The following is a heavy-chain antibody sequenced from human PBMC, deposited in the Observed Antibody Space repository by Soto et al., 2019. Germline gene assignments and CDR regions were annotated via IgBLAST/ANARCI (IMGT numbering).Heavy chain of an antibody. CDR2: IYYSGST. CDR3: ARAQGSLWPRMYFDY. D-gene: IGHD3-10*01. CDR1: GGSISSYY. J-gene: IGHJ4*02. Sequence: QVQLQESGPGLVKPSETLSLTCTVSGGSISSYYWSWIRQPPGKGLEWIGYIYYSGSTNYNPSLKSRITISVDTSKNQFSLKLSSVTAADTAVYYCARAQGSLWPRMYFDYWGQGTLVTVSS. V-gene: IGHV4-59*01.